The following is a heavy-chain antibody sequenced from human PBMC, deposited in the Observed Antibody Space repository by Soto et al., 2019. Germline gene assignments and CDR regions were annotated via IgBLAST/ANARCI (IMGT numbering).Heavy chain of an antibody. CDR3: ARTYYYDSSGYYPFDY. Sequence: GSVKVSCKASGYTFTSYGISWVRQAPGQGLEWMGWISAYNGNTNYAQKLQGRVTMTTDTSTSTAYMELRSLRSDDTAVYYCARTYYYDSSGYYPFDYWGQGTLVTVSS. D-gene: IGHD3-22*01. CDR1: GYTFTSYG. CDR2: ISAYNGNT. V-gene: IGHV1-18*04. J-gene: IGHJ4*02.